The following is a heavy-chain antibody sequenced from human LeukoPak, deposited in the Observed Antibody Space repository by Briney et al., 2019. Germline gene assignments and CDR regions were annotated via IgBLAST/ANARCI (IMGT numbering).Heavy chain of an antibody. Sequence: SETLSLTCTVSGGSISSYYWTWIRQPAGKGLEWIGRIYTSGSTNYNPSLKSRVTMSVDTSKNQFSLKLSSVTAADTAVYYCAREWIVVVPAALKSYYYYYGMDVWGQGTTVTVSS. CDR1: GGSISSYY. D-gene: IGHD2-2*01. V-gene: IGHV4-4*07. CDR2: IYTSGST. CDR3: AREWIVVVPAALKSYYYYYGMDV. J-gene: IGHJ6*02.